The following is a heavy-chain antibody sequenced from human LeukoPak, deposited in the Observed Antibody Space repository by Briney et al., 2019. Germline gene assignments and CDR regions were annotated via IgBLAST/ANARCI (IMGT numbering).Heavy chain of an antibody. J-gene: IGHJ4*02. Sequence: RSGGSLRLSCAASGFTFSSYSMNWVRQAPGKGLEWVSYISSSSTIYYADSVKGRFTISRDNAKNSLYLQMNSLRAEDTAVYYCARGRYYLDSWGQGTLVTVSS. CDR2: ISSSSTI. CDR3: ARGRYYLDS. D-gene: IGHD4-17*01. V-gene: IGHV3-48*01. CDR1: GFTFSSYS.